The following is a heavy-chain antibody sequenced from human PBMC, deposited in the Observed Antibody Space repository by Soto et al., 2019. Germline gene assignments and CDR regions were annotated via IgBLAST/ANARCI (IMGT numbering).Heavy chain of an antibody. D-gene: IGHD6-6*01. CDR3: GRELNIAARPYWFDP. CDR1: GGSISSYY. Sequence: SETLSLTCTVSGGSISSYYWSWIRQPAGKGLEWIGRVYASGSTNYNPSPKSRGTNNVNTSKNQLLQNLSSVTTADNASFYSGRELNIAARPYWFDPWGQGTQVTVSS. V-gene: IGHV4-4*07. J-gene: IGHJ5*02. CDR2: VYASGST.